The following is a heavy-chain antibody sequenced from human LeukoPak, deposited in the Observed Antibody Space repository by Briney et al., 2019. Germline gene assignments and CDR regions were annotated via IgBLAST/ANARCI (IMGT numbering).Heavy chain of an antibody. CDR1: GYTFTGYC. D-gene: IGHD3-10*01. CDR3: ARDLRFGELSDY. Sequence: ASVKVSCKASGYTFTGYCMHWVRQAPGQGLEWMGWINPNSGGTNYAQKFQGRVTMTRDTSISTAYMELSGLRSDDTAVYYCARDLRFGELSDYWGQGTLVTVSS. J-gene: IGHJ4*02. V-gene: IGHV1-2*02. CDR2: INPNSGGT.